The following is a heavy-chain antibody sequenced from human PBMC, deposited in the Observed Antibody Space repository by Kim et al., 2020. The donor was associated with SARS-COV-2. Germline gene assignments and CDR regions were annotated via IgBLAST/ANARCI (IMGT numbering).Heavy chain of an antibody. Sequence: ASVKVSCKASGYTFTSYGISWVRQAPGQGLEWMGWISAYNGNTNYAQKLQGRVTMTTDTSTSTAYMELRSLRSDDTAVYYCARDRGVRGAVDYYYYGMDVWGQGTTVTVSS. J-gene: IGHJ6*02. D-gene: IGHD3-10*01. V-gene: IGHV1-18*01. CDR1: GYTFTSYG. CDR2: ISAYNGNT. CDR3: ARDRGVRGAVDYYYYGMDV.